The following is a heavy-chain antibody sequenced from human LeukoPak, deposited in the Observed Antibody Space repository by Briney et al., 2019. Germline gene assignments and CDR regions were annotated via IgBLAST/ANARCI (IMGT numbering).Heavy chain of an antibody. J-gene: IGHJ4*02. CDR1: GGSISSSSYY. D-gene: IGHD6-19*01. Sequence: SETLSLTCTVSGGSISSSSYYWGWIRQPPGKGLEWIGSIYYSGSTYYNPSLKSRVTISVDTSKNQFSLKLSSVTAADTAVYYCARHKISVAGTRDFDYWGQGTLATVSS. V-gene: IGHV4-39*01. CDR2: IYYSGST. CDR3: ARHKISVAGTRDFDY.